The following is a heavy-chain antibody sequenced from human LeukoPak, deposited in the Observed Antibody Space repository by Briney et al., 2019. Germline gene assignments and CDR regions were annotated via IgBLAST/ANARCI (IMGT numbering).Heavy chain of an antibody. Sequence: GGSLRLSCVGSGFIFSSYSMNWVRQAPGKGLEWVSSISSSSSYIYYADSVKGRFTISRDNAKNSLYLQMNSLRAEDTAVYYCARLVYGSGTLWGQGTLVTVSS. D-gene: IGHD3-10*01. CDR1: GFIFSSYS. J-gene: IGHJ4*02. V-gene: IGHV3-21*01. CDR2: ISSSSSYI. CDR3: ARLVYGSGTL.